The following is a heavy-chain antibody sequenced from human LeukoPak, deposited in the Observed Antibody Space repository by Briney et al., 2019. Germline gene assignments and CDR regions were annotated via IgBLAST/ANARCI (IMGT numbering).Heavy chain of an antibody. CDR2: IYYSGST. D-gene: IGHD3-22*01. Sequence: SQTLSLTCTVSGGSISSGGYYWSWIRQHPGRGLEWIGYIYYSGSTYYNPSLKSRVTISVDTSKNQFSLKLSSVTAADTAVYYCATYYYYDSSGYYPEYFQHWGQGTLVTVSS. CDR3: ATYYYYDSSGYYPEYFQH. J-gene: IGHJ1*01. CDR1: GGSISSGGYY. V-gene: IGHV4-31*03.